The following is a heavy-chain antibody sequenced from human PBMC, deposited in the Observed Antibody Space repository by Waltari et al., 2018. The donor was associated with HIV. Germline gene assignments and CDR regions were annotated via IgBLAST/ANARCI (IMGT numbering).Heavy chain of an antibody. J-gene: IGHJ3*02. CDR3: ARDVGEIQLWLRRSSGGAFDI. CDR1: GGSISSYY. D-gene: IGHD5-18*01. CDR2: IYYSGST. V-gene: IGHV4-59*01. Sequence: QVQLQESGPGLVKPSETLSLTCTVSGGSISSYYWSWIRQPPGKGLEWIGYIYYSGSTNHTPSLKSRVTIPVDTSKNQFSLKLSSVTAADTAVYYCARDVGEIQLWLRRSSGGAFDIWGQGTMVTVSS.